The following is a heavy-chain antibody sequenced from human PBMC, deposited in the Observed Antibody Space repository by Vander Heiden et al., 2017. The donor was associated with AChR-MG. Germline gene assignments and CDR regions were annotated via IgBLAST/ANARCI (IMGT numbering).Heavy chain of an antibody. CDR2: MNPNSGNT. D-gene: IGHD3-3*01. J-gene: IGHJ6*02. Sequence: QVQLVQSVADVKTPGASVKVSCKASGYTFSCYDIHGVRQATGKGLEWMGWMNPNSGNTGYAQKFQGRVTMTRNTSISTAYMELSSLRSEDTAVYYCARGLREKRQRFLEWDYGMDVWGQGTTVTVSS. V-gene: IGHV1-8*01. CDR3: ARGLREKRQRFLEWDYGMDV. CDR1: GYTFSCYD.